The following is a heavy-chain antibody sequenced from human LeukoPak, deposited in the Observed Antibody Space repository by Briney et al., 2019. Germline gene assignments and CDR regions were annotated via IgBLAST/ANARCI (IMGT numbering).Heavy chain of an antibody. CDR1: GGSISSGGYY. J-gene: IGHJ4*02. CDR3: ARERTAPHYFDY. CDR2: IYYSGST. V-gene: IGHV4-31*03. D-gene: IGHD1-1*01. Sequence: TLSLTCTVSGGSISSGGYYWSWLRQHPGKGLEWIGYIYYSGSTYYNPSLKSRVTISVDTSKNQFSLKLSSVTAADTAVYYCARERTAPHYFDYWGQGTLVTVSS.